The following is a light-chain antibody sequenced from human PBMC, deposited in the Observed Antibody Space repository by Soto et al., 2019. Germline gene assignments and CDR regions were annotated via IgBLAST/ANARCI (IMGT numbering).Light chain of an antibody. V-gene: IGKV3-20*01. Sequence: EIVLTQSPGTLSLSPGERATLSCRASQSVNNRYLAWYQQKPGQAPRLLIYGVSSRATGIPDRFSGSGSGTDFTLTISRLESEDFAVYYCQQYGSSPLWTFGQGTKVEIK. J-gene: IGKJ1*01. CDR2: GVS. CDR3: QQYGSSPLWT. CDR1: QSVNNRY.